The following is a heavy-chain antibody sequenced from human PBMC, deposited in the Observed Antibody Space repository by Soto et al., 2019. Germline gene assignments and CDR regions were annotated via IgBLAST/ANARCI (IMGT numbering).Heavy chain of an antibody. CDR2: ISYDGSNK. J-gene: IGHJ6*02. V-gene: IGHV3-30-3*01. D-gene: IGHD3-10*01. CDR1: GFTFSSYA. Sequence: PARSLSLSCAASGFTFSSYAMHWVRQAPGKGLEWVAVISYDGSNKYYADSVKGRFTISRDNSKNTLYLQMNSLRAEDTAVYYCAREHQKRTETYYYGWGSNRYGMDVWGQGTTVTVSS. CDR3: AREHQKRTETYYYGWGSNRYGMDV.